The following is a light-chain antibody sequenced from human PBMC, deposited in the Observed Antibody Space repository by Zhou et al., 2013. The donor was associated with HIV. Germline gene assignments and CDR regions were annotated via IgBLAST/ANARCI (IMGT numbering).Light chain of an antibody. CDR2: KAS. V-gene: IGKV1-5*03. CDR1: QIISSE. J-gene: IGKJ1*01. Sequence: DIQMTQSPSSLSASVGDRVTITCRASQIISSELAWYQQKPGKAPSLLIYKASTLESGVPSRFSGSGSGIQFTLTISNLQPDDLGTYYCQQCNSYPLDRFGQGTKVEIK. CDR3: QQCNSYPLDR.